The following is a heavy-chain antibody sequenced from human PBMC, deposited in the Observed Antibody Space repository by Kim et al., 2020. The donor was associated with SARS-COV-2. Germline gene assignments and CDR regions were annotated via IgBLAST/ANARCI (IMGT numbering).Heavy chain of an antibody. V-gene: IGHV3-74*01. CDR2: ISNDGSGT. Sequence: GGSLRLSCAASGFTFSRYWMHWVRQAPGKGLVWVSRISNDGSGTSYADSVKGRVTISRDNAKNTLFLQMNNLRVEDTAVYYCVMGMAGPDSGYWGQGTLVTVSS. CDR3: VMGMAGPDSGY. J-gene: IGHJ4*02. D-gene: IGHD7-27*01. CDR1: GFTFSRYW.